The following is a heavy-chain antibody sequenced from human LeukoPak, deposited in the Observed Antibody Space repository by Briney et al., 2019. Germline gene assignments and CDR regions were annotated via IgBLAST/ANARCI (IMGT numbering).Heavy chain of an antibody. Sequence: PGRSLRLSCAASGFTFSSYAMSWVSQAPGKGLEWVSAISGSGGTTYYADSVKGRFTISRDNSKNTLYLEMNSLRAEDTAVYYCAKGCASTSCSNFDYWGQGTLVTVSS. V-gene: IGHV3-23*01. D-gene: IGHD2-2*01. J-gene: IGHJ4*02. CDR1: GFTFSSYA. CDR3: AKGCASTSCSNFDY. CDR2: ISGSGGTT.